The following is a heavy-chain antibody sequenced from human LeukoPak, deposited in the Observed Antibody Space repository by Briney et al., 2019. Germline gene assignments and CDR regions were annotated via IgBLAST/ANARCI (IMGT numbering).Heavy chain of an antibody. Sequence: SETPSLTCAVYVGSFSGYYWSWIRQSSGKGLEWIGEIDHSGITSYNPSLKSRVTMSVDTSKDQFSLKVNSVTAADTAVYYCARRNEFSPLYGDPVDYMDVWGKGTTVIVSS. J-gene: IGHJ6*03. CDR1: VGSFSGYY. CDR2: IDHSGIT. D-gene: IGHD4-17*01. CDR3: ARRNEFSPLYGDPVDYMDV. V-gene: IGHV4-34*01.